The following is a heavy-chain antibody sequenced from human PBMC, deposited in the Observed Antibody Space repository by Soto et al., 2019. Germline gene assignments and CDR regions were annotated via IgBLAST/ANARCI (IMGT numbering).Heavy chain of an antibody. Sequence: VASVKVSCKASGYTFTSYGISWVRQAPGQGLEWMGWISAYNGNTNYAQKLQGRVTMTTDTSTSTAYMELRSLRVEDTAVYYCAKVSSSWYSGFFDLWGQGTRVTVSS. CDR2: ISAYNGNT. V-gene: IGHV1-18*01. D-gene: IGHD6-13*01. J-gene: IGHJ4*02. CDR3: AKVSSSWYSGFFDL. CDR1: GYTFTSYG.